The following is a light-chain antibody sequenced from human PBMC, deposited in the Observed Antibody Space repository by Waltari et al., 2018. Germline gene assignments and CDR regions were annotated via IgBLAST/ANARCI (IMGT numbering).Light chain of an antibody. J-gene: IGKJ2*01. V-gene: IGKV3-20*01. CDR2: GAS. Sequence: VLTQSPGTLSLSPGESATLSCRASQSLTKRYLAWYQQKPGQAPRLVIYGASSRAAGIPDRFSGSGSGTDFTLTINRLEPEDFAVYYCQQYGSSIMYTFGQGSKLEIK. CDR3: QQYGSSIMYT. CDR1: QSLTKRY.